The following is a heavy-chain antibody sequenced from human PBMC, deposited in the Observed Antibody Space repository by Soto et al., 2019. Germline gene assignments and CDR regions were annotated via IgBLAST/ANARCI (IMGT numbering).Heavy chain of an antibody. D-gene: IGHD3-10*01. CDR1: GGSISSSSYY. CDR3: ARQLPTFYYGSGSYLNWFDP. V-gene: IGHV4-39*01. Sequence: SETLSLTCTVSGGSISSSSYYWGWIRQPPGKGLEWIGSIYYSGSTYYNPSLKSRVTISVDTSKNQFSLKLSSVTAADTAVYYCARQLPTFYYGSGSYLNWFDPWGQGTLVTVSS. J-gene: IGHJ5*02. CDR2: IYYSGST.